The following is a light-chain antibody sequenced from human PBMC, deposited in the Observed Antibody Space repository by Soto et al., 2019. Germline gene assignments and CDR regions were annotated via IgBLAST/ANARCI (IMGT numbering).Light chain of an antibody. V-gene: IGLV2-14*01. J-gene: IGLJ2*01. CDR3: SSYTSSSTVV. Sequence: ALTQPASVSGSPGQSITISCTGSSSDVGVYNYVSWYQQHPGKAPKLIIYDVSNRPSGVSNRFSGSKSGNTASLTISGLQAEDEADYYCSSYTSSSTVVFGGGTKLTVL. CDR1: SSDVGVYNY. CDR2: DVS.